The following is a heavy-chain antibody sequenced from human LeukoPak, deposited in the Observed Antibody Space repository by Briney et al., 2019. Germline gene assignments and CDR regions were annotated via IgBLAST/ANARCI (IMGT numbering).Heavy chain of an antibody. J-gene: IGHJ4*02. CDR2: IIPIFGTA. Sequence: ASVKVSCKASGGTFIIYAISWVRQAPGQGLEWMGGIIPIFGTANYAQKFQGRVTITADESTSTAYMELSSLRSEDTAVYYCARGSGSYYGGGYFDYWGQGTLVTVSS. D-gene: IGHD1-26*01. CDR1: GGTFIIYA. CDR3: ARGSGSYYGGGYFDY. V-gene: IGHV1-69*13.